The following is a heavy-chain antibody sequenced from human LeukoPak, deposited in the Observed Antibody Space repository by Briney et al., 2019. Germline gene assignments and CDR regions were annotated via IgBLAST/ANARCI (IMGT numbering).Heavy chain of an antibody. D-gene: IGHD3-22*01. V-gene: IGHV3-30*02. J-gene: IGHJ4*02. Sequence: GGSLRLSCAASGFTFSSYGMHWVRQAPGKGLEWVAFIRYDGSNKYYADSVKGRFTISRDNSKNTLYLQMNSLRAEDTAVYYCAKEAYYDSSGLADYWGQGTLVTVSS. CDR2: IRYDGSNK. CDR3: AKEAYYDSSGLADY. CDR1: GFTFSSYG.